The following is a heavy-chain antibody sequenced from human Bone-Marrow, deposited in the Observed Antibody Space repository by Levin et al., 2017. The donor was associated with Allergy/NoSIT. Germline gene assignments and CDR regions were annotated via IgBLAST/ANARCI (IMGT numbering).Heavy chain of an antibody. CDR3: ARVHSGSYHSLYY. CDR2: ISYDAINT. J-gene: IGHJ4*02. Sequence: GGSLRLSCVTSGFTFGSHDMHWVRQAPGKGLEWVSSISYDAINTHLSDSVKGRFTVSRDNSNNILYLQMNSLKPEDTAMYYCARVHSGSYHSLYYWGQGTLVTVSS. V-gene: IGHV3-30*03. D-gene: IGHD1-26*01. CDR1: GFTFGSHD.